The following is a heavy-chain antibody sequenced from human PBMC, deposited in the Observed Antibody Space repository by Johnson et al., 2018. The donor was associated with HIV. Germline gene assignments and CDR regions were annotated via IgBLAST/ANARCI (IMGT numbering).Heavy chain of an antibody. J-gene: IGHJ3*02. CDR3: ASTRLAAFDI. D-gene: IGHD6-6*01. Sequence: EVQLVESGGGLVQPGRSLRLSCAASGFTFDDYAMHWVRQAPGKGLEWVSGISWNSGSIGYADSVKGRFTISRDNSGNTLYLQMDSLRVEDTAVYYCASTRLAAFDIWGQGTMVTVSS. CDR1: GFTFDDYA. V-gene: IGHV3-9*01. CDR2: ISWNSGSI.